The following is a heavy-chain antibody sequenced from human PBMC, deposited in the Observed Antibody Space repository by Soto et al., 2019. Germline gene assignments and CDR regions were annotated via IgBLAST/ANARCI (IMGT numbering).Heavy chain of an antibody. CDR3: ASSAFGEGNWFDP. Sequence: QVQLQESGPGLVKPSQTLSLTCTVSGDSVNSGAYYWSWVRQHPGKGLEWIGYIYDSGSTYYNPSIKSRVTISLDTSRNQFSLKLNSVTVADTAVYYCASSAFGEGNWFDPWGQGTLVTVSS. V-gene: IGHV4-31*03. CDR2: IYDSGST. D-gene: IGHD3-16*01. J-gene: IGHJ5*02. CDR1: GDSVNSGAYY.